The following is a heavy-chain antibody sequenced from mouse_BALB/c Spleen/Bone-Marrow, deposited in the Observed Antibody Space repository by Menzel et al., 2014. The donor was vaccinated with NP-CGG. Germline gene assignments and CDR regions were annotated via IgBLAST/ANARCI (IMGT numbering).Heavy chain of an antibody. Sequence: QVQLKESGAELAKPGASVKMSCKASGYTFTDYWMHWVKQRPGQGLEWLGYINPSTGYTEYNQKFKDKATLTADKSSSTAYMQLNSLTSEDSAVYNCARFYDGYYLPLDYWGQGTTLTVSS. CDR3: ARFYDGYYLPLDY. D-gene: IGHD2-3*01. CDR1: GYTFTDYW. CDR2: INPSTGYT. V-gene: IGHV1-7*01. J-gene: IGHJ2*01.